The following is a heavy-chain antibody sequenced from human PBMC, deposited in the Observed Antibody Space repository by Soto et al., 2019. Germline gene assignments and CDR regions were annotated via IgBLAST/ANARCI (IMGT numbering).Heavy chain of an antibody. CDR1: GFTVSNNY. V-gene: IGHV3-66*01. CDR3: ARGEGSGSNALGD. D-gene: IGHD3-10*01. CDR2: IQGGGSI. J-gene: IGHJ4*02. Sequence: EVLLVESGGGFVQPGGSLRLSCAASGFTVSNNYMTWVRQAPGKGLEWVSVIQGGGSISYAESVRDRLPISRDSSKNTVFLQMSSLRPEDTAVYFCARGEGSGSNALGDWGQGTLVTVSS.